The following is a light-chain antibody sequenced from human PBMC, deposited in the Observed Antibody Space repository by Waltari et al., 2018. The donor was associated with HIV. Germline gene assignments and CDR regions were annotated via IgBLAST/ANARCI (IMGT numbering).Light chain of an antibody. Sequence: QAVLTQPSSLSASPGASASLPCTLRSGINVGTYRIYWYQQKPGSPPQYLLRYKPDSDKQQGTGVPSRFSGSKDASANAGMLLIAGHQSEDGADDYCMIWHSSAGVFGGGTKLTVL. CDR1: SGINVGTYR. CDR2: YKPDSDK. V-gene: IGLV5-45*02. CDR3: MIWHSSAGV. J-gene: IGLJ3*02.